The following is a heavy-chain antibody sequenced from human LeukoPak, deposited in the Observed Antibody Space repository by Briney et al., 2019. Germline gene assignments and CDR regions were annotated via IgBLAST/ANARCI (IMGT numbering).Heavy chain of an antibody. V-gene: IGHV4-59*08. CDR2: IYYSGST. D-gene: IGHD3-9*01. CDR3: ARHETSRHAAGRLGYYYYYGMDV. Sequence: PSETLSLTCAVYGGSFSGYYWSWIRQPPGKGLEWIGYIYYSGSTNYNPSLKSRVTISVDTSKNQFSLKLSSVTAADTAVYYCARHETSRHAAGRLGYYYYYGMDVWGQGTTVTVSS. J-gene: IGHJ6*02. CDR1: GGSFSGYY.